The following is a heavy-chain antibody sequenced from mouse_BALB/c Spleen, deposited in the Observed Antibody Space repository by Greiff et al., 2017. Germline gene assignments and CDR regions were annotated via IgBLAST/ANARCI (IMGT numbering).Heavy chain of an antibody. CDR1: GFSLTSYG. CDR2: IWSGGST. V-gene: IGHV2-2*02. J-gene: IGHJ4*01. D-gene: IGHD1-1*01. Sequence: VKLVESGPGLVQPSQSLSITCTVSGFSLTSYGVHWVRQSPGKGLEWLGVIWSGGSTDYNAAFISRLSISKDNSKSQVFFKMNSLQANDTAIYYCARTFLYYYGSTYAMDYWGQGTSVTVSS. CDR3: ARTFLYYYGSTYAMDY.